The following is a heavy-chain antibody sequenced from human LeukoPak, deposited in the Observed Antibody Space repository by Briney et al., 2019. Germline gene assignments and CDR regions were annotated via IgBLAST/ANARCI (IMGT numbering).Heavy chain of an antibody. CDR2: INPSGGST. Sequence: RASVKVSCKASGYTFTSYYMHWVRQAPGQGLEGMGIINPSGGSTSYAQKFQGRVTMTRDTSTSTVYMELSSLRCEDTAVYYCARENSIAVAGTGLYYYYYYMDVWGKGTTVTVSS. D-gene: IGHD6-19*01. V-gene: IGHV1-46*01. CDR3: ARENSIAVAGTGLYYYYYYMDV. CDR1: GYTFTSYY. J-gene: IGHJ6*03.